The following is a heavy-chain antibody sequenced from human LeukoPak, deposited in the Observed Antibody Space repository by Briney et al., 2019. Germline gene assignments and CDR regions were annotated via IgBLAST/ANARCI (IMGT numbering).Heavy chain of an antibody. CDR2: IYYSGST. J-gene: IGHJ4*02. CDR1: GGSISSGGYY. Sequence: SQTLSLTCTVSGGSISSGGYYWSWIRQHPGKGLEWIGYIYYSGSTYYNPSLKSRVTISVDTSKNQFSLKLSSVTAADTAVYYCARVVGPAAAFDYWGQGTLVTVSS. CDR3: ARVVGPAAAFDY. D-gene: IGHD2-15*01. V-gene: IGHV4-31*03.